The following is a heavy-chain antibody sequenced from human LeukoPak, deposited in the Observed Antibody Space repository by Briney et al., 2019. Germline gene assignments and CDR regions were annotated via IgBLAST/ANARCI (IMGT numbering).Heavy chain of an antibody. V-gene: IGHV4-61*01. J-gene: IGHJ4*02. CDR1: GGSVSSGSYY. Sequence: SETLSLTCTVSGGSVSSGSYYWSWIRQPPGKGLEWIGYIYYSGSTNYNPSLKGRVTISVDTSKNQFSLKLSPVTAADTAVYYCARSSGSSWDPPDYWGQGTLVTVSS. CDR2: IYYSGST. D-gene: IGHD6-13*01. CDR3: ARSSGSSWDPPDY.